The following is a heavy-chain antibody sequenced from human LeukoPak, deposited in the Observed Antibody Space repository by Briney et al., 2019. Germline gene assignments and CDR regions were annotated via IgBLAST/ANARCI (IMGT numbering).Heavy chain of an antibody. V-gene: IGHV4-59*08. J-gene: IGHJ4*02. CDR3: ARTTVTVSHFDY. CDR2: IYDSGST. Sequence: SETLSLTCTVSGGSMSSYYWRWIRQPPGKGLEWIGYIYDSGSTNHNPSLKSRVTISVDTSKNQFSLKLSSVTAADTAVYYCARTTVTVSHFDYWGQGTLVTVSS. D-gene: IGHD4-17*01. CDR1: GGSMSSYY.